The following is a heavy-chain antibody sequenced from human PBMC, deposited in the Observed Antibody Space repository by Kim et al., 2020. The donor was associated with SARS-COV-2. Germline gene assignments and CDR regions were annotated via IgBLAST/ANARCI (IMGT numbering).Heavy chain of an antibody. CDR1: GFTFSDYY. CDR2: ISSSSSYT. CDR3: ARGYYYTGMDV. V-gene: IGHV3-11*06. D-gene: IGHD3-10*01. Sequence: GGSLRLSCAASGFTFSDYYMSWIRQAPGKGLEWVSYISSSSSYTNYADSVKGRFTISRDNAKNSLYLQMNSLRAEDTAVYYCARGYYYTGMDVWGQGTTVTVSS. J-gene: IGHJ6*02.